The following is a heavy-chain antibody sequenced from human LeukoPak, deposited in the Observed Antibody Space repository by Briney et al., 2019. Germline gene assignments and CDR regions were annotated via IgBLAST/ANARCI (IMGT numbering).Heavy chain of an antibody. J-gene: IGHJ4*02. CDR2: ISGSTSSI. CDR1: GFTFSSYN. CDR3: ARGGGDDFWSLSPNYFDY. D-gene: IGHD3-3*01. V-gene: IGHV3-21*01. Sequence: GGSLRLSCAASGFTFSSYNVNWVRQAPGKGLEWVSSISGSTSSIYYADSVKGRFTISRDNAKNSLYLQMNSLRAEDTAVYYCARGGGDDFWSLSPNYFDYWGQGTLVTASS.